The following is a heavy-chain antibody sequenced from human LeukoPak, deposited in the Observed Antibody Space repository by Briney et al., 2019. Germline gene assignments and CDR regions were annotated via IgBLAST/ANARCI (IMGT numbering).Heavy chain of an antibody. V-gene: IGHV4-39*01. CDR2: IYYSGST. D-gene: IGHD3-22*01. Sequence: SETLSLTCTVSGGSISSSSYYWGWIRQPPVKGLEWIGSIYYSGSTYYNPSLKSRVTISVDTSKNQFSLKLSSVTAADTAVYYCARRPGGYDSSGYFDYWGQGTLVTVSS. CDR1: GGSISSSSYY. J-gene: IGHJ4*02. CDR3: ARRPGGYDSSGYFDY.